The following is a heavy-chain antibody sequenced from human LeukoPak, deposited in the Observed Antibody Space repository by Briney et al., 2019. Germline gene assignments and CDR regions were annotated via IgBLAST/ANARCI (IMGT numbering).Heavy chain of an antibody. V-gene: IGHV3-30*04. CDR2: ISYDGSNK. CDR3: VRGDLRLPRSTPDC. Sequence: GGSLRLSCAASGCTFSSYAMHWVRQAPGKGLEWVAVISYDGSNKYYADSVKGRFTISRDNSKSTLYLQMNSLRGEDTAVYYCVRGDLRLPRSTPDCWGQGTLVTVSS. J-gene: IGHJ4*02. D-gene: IGHD5/OR15-5a*01. CDR1: GCTFSSYA.